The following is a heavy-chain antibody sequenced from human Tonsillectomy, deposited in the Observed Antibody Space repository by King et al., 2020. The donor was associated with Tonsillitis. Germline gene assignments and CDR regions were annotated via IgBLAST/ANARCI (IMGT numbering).Heavy chain of an antibody. CDR3: ALGSSGWFLSFAY. V-gene: IGHV1-2*02. CDR2: INPNSGGT. Sequence: VQLVESGAEVKKPGASVKVSCKASGYTFTGYYMHWVRQAPGQGLEWMGWINPNSGGTNFAQKFQGRVTLTRDTSISTAYMELSRLRSDDTAVYYCALGSSGWFLSFAYWGQGTLVTVSS. J-gene: IGHJ4*02. D-gene: IGHD6-19*01. CDR1: GYTFTGYY.